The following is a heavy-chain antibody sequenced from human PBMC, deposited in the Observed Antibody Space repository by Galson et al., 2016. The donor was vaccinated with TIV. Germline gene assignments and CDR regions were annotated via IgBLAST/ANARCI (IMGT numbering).Heavy chain of an antibody. D-gene: IGHD3-3*01. J-gene: IGHJ4*02. CDR3: ARGAPSVFGVIMTLAY. CDR2: TYYRSTWYN. Sequence: CAISGDSVSSTSAAWNWIRQSPSRGLEWLGRTYYRSTWYNDYAASLKRRITINPDTSKDQFSLQLTSVTPEDAAVYYCARGAPSVFGVIMTLAYWGQGTLVTVSS. V-gene: IGHV6-1*01. CDR1: GDSVSSTSAA.